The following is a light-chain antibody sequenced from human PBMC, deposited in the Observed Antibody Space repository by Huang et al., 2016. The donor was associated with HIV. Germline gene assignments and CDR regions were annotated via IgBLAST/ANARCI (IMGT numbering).Light chain of an antibody. CDR3: QQSRS. CDR1: QDINKY. Sequence: DIQTTQSPSSLSASVGDRVTIRCQASQDINKYLNWYQQKPRKAPKLLIFDASNLERGVPTRFSGSGSGTDFTFTINSLQPEDFATYYCQQSRSFGGGTKVEVK. V-gene: IGKV1-33*01. CDR2: DAS. J-gene: IGKJ4*01.